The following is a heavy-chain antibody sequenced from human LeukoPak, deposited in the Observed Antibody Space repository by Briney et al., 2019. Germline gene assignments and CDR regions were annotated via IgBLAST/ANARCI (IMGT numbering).Heavy chain of an antibody. J-gene: IGHJ4*02. CDR1: GYSFTKYG. V-gene: IGHV1-18*01. D-gene: IGHD2-8*01. CDR2: INANNGNT. CDR3: ARAAPRDCTNGICWVDY. Sequence: VASVKVSCKASGYSFTKYGFTWVRQAAGQGLERMGWINANNGNTNYAQRLQGRLTMTIDTSTNTAYMELRSLRSDDTAVYYCARAAPRDCTNGICWVDYWGQGTLVTVSS.